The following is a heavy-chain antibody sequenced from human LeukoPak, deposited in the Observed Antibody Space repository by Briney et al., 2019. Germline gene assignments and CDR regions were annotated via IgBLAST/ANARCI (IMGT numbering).Heavy chain of an antibody. D-gene: IGHD5-18*01. Sequence: SETLSLTRTVSGGSISSYYWSWIRQPPGKGLEWIGYIYYSGSTNYNPSLKSRVTISVDTSKNQFSLKLSSVTAADTAVYYCARAPGSYGLNAFDIWGQGTMVTVSS. CDR1: GGSISSYY. CDR2: IYYSGST. V-gene: IGHV4-59*01. CDR3: ARAPGSYGLNAFDI. J-gene: IGHJ3*02.